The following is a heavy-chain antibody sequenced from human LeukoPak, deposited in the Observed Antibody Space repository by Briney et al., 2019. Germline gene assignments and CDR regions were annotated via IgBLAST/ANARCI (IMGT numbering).Heavy chain of an antibody. J-gene: IGHJ5*02. Sequence: SVKVSCKASGGTFSSYAISWVRQAPGQGLEWMGGIIPIFGTANYAQKFQGRVTITAVESTSTAYMELSSLRSEDTAVYYCARDSGSYNNWFDPWGQGTLVTVSS. CDR2: IIPIFGTA. D-gene: IGHD1-26*01. CDR1: GGTFSSYA. V-gene: IGHV1-69*13. CDR3: ARDSGSYNNWFDP.